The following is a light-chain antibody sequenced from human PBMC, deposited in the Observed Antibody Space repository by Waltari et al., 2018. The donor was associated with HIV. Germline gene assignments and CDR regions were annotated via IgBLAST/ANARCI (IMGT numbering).Light chain of an antibody. V-gene: IGKV1-39*01. CDR3: QQTFNIPLT. J-gene: IGKJ3*01. CDR2: AAS. CDR1: QSIGVY. Sequence: DIQMTQSPSYLSAAVGDRVTITCRASQSIGVYLNWYRQKHGKAPELLIYAASNLQSGLPPRFSGIGSGTDFTLTISSLQPEDFATYYCQQTFNIPLTFGPGTKVDI.